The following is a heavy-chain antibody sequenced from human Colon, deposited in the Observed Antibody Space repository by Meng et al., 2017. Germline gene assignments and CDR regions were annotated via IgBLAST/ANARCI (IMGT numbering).Heavy chain of an antibody. CDR2: IYYSGGT. CDR3: ARQGELRYCSSTSCYQDWFDP. Sequence: QLQLQESGPGLVKPSETLSLTCTVSGGSISSSSYYWGWIRQPPGKGLEWIGSIYYSGGTYYNPSLKSRVTISVDTSKNQFSLKLSSVTAADTAVYYCARQGELRYCSSTSCYQDWFDPWGQGTLVTVSS. CDR1: GGSISSSSYY. V-gene: IGHV4-39*01. D-gene: IGHD2-2*01. J-gene: IGHJ5*02.